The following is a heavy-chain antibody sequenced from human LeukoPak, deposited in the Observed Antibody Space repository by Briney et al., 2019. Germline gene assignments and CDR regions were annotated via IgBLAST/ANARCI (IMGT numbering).Heavy chain of an antibody. CDR1: GGTFSSYA. Sequence: ASVKVSCKASGGTFSSYAISWVRQAPGQGLEWMGRIIPILGIANYAQKFQGRVTITADKSTSTAYMGLSSLRSGDTAVYYCARLGYCSGGSCSTTVVTLGAFDIWGQGTMVTVSS. J-gene: IGHJ3*02. CDR2: IIPILGIA. V-gene: IGHV1-69*04. CDR3: ARLGYCSGGSCSTTVVTLGAFDI. D-gene: IGHD2-15*01.